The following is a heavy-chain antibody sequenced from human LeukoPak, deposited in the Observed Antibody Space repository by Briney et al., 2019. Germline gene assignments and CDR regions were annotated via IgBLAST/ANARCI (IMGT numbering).Heavy chain of an antibody. V-gene: IGHV3-64*01. CDR3: AREERGLAIDY. D-gene: IGHD5-12*01. CDR1: GFIFRNYA. J-gene: IGHJ4*02. CDR2: ISSSGDNT. Sequence: GGSLRLPCAASGFIFRNYAMHWVRQAPGKGLEYVSAISSSGDNTYYANSVKGRFTISRDNSRNTLFLQLGSLRSDDMAVYYCAREERGLAIDYWGQGTLVTVSS.